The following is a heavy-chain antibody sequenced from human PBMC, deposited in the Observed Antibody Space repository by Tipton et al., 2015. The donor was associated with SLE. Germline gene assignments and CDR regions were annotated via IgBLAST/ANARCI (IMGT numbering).Heavy chain of an antibody. CDR3: AKDTGTSNYYYMDV. J-gene: IGHJ6*03. D-gene: IGHD1-1*01. CDR1: GFTFSRYA. V-gene: IGHV3-23*01. CDR2: ISGSGGST. Sequence: SLRLSCAASGFTFSRYAMSWVRQAPGKGLEWGSGISGSGGSTYNADSVKGRFTISRDNSKNTLYLQMNSLRAEDTAVYYCAKDTGTSNYYYMDVWGKGTTVTVSS.